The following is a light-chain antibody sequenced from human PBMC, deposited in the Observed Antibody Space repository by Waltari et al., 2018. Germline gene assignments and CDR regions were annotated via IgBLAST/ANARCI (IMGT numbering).Light chain of an antibody. Sequence: EIVLTQSPGTLSLSPGERATLSCRASQSVSRFLAWYQQKPGQAPRLLIYDASSRAPGIPDRFSGSGSGTDFSLTISRLEPEDFAVYYCQKYGSLPATFGQGTKVEIK. J-gene: IGKJ1*01. CDR1: QSVSRF. CDR3: QKYGSLPAT. V-gene: IGKV3-20*01. CDR2: DAS.